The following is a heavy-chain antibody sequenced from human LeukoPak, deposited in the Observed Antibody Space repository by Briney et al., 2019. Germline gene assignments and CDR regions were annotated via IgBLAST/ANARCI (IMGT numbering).Heavy chain of an antibody. CDR2: ISSSSSYI. D-gene: IGHD3-10*01. J-gene: IGHJ3*02. Sequence: GGSLRLSCAASGFTFSNYTMNWVRQAPGKGLEWVSSISSSSSYIYYADSVKGRFTISRDSAKNSLYLQMNSLRAEDTALYYCTRDRARSMIRAPNDAFDIWGQGTTVTVSS. CDR1: GFTFSNYT. V-gene: IGHV3-21*01. CDR3: TRDRARSMIRAPNDAFDI.